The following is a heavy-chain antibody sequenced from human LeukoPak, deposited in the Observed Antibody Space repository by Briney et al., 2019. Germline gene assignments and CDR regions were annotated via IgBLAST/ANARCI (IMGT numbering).Heavy chain of an antibody. CDR1: AYSISSGYY. CDR2: IYHSGST. CDR3: ARTGDGYNYYNYYYMDV. D-gene: IGHD5-24*01. Sequence: SETLSLTCTVSAYSISSGYYWGWIRPPPGKGLDWIGIIYHSGSTYYNPSLRSRVTISVDMPNNQFSLKMSSVTAADTAVYYCARTGDGYNYYNYYYMDVWGKGTTVTVTS. J-gene: IGHJ6*03. V-gene: IGHV4-38-2*02.